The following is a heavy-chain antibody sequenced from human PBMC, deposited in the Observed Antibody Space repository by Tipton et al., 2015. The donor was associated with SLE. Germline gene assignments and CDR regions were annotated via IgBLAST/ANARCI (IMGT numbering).Heavy chain of an antibody. D-gene: IGHD5-18*01. J-gene: IGHJ4*02. CDR2: IYYSGST. CDR1: GGSISSYY. CDR3: ARATYSYGYSPDY. V-gene: IGHV4-59*01. Sequence: TLSLTCTVSGGSISSYYWSWIRQPPGKGLEWIGYIYYSGSTNYNPSLKSRVTISVDTSKNQFSLKLSSVTAADTAVYYCARATYSYGYSPDYWGQGTLVTVSS.